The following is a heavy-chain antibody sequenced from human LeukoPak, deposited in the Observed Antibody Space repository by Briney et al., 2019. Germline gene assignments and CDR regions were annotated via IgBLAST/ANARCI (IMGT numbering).Heavy chain of an antibody. J-gene: IGHJ4*02. D-gene: IGHD5-12*01. V-gene: IGHV4-59*08. Sequence: PSETLSLTCTVSGDSISSYYWSWIRQPPGKGLEWIGYVYYTGGTNYNPSLKRRVTISVDTSKNQFSLKLSSVTAADTAVYYRARQGTVATNFGYWGQGTLVTVSS. CDR3: ARQGTVATNFGY. CDR2: VYYTGGT. CDR1: GDSISSYY.